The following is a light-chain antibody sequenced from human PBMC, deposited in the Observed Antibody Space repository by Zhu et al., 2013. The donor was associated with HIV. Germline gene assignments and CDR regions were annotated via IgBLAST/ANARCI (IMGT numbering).Light chain of an antibody. J-gene: IGKJ1*01. CDR3: HQYGSSSWT. V-gene: IGKV3-20*01. CDR2: GAS. Sequence: EIVLTQSPGTLSLSPGERATLSCRASQSVSSSYLAWYQHKPGQAPRLLIYGASSRATGIPDRFSGSGSGRDFTLTISRLEPEDFAVYYCHQYGSSSWTFGQGTKVEIK. CDR1: QSVSSSY.